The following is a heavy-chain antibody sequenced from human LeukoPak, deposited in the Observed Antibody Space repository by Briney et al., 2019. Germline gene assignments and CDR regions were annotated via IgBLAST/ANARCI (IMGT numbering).Heavy chain of an antibody. V-gene: IGHV3-66*01. D-gene: IGHD1-26*01. Sequence: PGGSLRLSCAASGFTVSSNYMSWVRQAPGEGLEWVSVIYSGGSTYYADSVKGRFTISRDNSKNTLYLQMNSLRAEDTAVYYCARGYSGSYDFDYWGQGTLVTVSS. CDR1: GFTVSSNY. CDR3: ARGYSGSYDFDY. J-gene: IGHJ4*02. CDR2: IYSGGST.